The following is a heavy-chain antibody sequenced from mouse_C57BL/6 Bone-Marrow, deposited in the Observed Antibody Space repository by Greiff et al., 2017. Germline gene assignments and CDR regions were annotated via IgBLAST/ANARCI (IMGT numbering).Heavy chain of an antibody. D-gene: IGHD1-1*01. J-gene: IGHJ2*01. CDR2: IYPGSGNT. CDR3: ARWCIYYFGGNY. CDR1: GYTFTDYY. V-gene: IGHV1-76*01. Sequence: QVQLQQSGAELVRPGASVKLSCKASGYTFTDYYINWVKQRPGQGLEWIARIYPGSGNTYYNEKFKGKATLTAEKSSSTAYMQLSSLTSEDSAVYFCARWCIYYFGGNYWGQGTTLTVSS.